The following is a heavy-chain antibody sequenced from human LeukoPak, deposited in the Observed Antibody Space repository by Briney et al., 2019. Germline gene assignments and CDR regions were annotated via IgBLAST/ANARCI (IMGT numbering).Heavy chain of an antibody. Sequence: GASVKVSCKASGYTFSTYDINWVRQATGQGLEWMGWMNPDSGNTGYAQKFQGRVSMTRNTSIGTAYMELSSLRSEDTAVYFCARGHLQYDALTGNYYYYMDVWGKGTTVIISS. J-gene: IGHJ6*03. CDR3: ARGHLQYDALTGNYYYYMDV. CDR2: MNPDSGNT. V-gene: IGHV1-8*01. CDR1: GYTFSTYD. D-gene: IGHD3-9*01.